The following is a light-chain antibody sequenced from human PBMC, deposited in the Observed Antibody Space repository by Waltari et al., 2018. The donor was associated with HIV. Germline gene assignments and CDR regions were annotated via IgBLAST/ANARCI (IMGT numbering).Light chain of an antibody. CDR1: QSVSSSY. CDR2: GAS. V-gene: IGKV3D-20*02. J-gene: IGKJ4*01. Sequence: EIVLTQSPGTLPLSPGERATLSCRASQSVSSSYLAWYQQKPGQAPRLLIYGASSSATGIPDRFSGSGSGTDFTLTISRLEPEDFAVYYCQQRSSWPQLTFGGGTKVEIK. CDR3: QQRSSWPQLT.